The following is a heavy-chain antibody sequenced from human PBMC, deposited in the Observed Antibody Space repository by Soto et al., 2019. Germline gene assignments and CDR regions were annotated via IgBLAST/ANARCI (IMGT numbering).Heavy chain of an antibody. CDR2: ISYDGSNK. CDR1: GFTFSSYG. CDR3: ARDRTYCGGDCYSSS. J-gene: IGHJ5*02. D-gene: IGHD2-21*02. V-gene: IGHV3-30*03. Sequence: PGGSLRLSCAASGFTFSSYGMHWVRQAPGKGLEWVAVISYDGSNKYYADSVKGRFTISRDNSKNTLYLQMNSLRAEDTAVYYCARDRTYCGGDCYSSSWGQGTLVTVS.